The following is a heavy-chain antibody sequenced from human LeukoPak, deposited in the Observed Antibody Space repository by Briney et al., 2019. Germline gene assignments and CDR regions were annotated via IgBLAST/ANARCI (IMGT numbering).Heavy chain of an antibody. CDR1: GGSFSGYY. CDR2: INHSGST. CDR3: ARGGENIAAAGTEFDP. V-gene: IGHV4-34*01. J-gene: IGHJ5*02. D-gene: IGHD6-13*01. Sequence: PSETLSLTCAVYGGSFSGYYWSWIRQPPGKGLEWIGEINHSGSTNYNPSLKSRVTISVDTSKNQFSLKLSSVTAADTAVYYCARGGENIAAAGTEFDPWGQGTLVTVSS.